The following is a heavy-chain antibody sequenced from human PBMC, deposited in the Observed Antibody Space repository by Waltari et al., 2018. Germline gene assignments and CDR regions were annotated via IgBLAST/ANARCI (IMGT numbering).Heavy chain of an antibody. V-gene: IGHV4-38-2*01. CDR1: GYSISSGYY. CDR3: ARGGGLLRGVSGYGYGMDV. D-gene: IGHD3-10*01. J-gene: IGHJ6*02. CDR2: INHSGLT. Sequence: QVQLQESGPRLVTPSETLSLHCAVSGYSISSGYYWDWIRQPPGKGLEWMGTINHSGLTYYNPSLKSRVTISVDTSKNHFSRGMRSVTAADTAVYYCARGGGLLRGVSGYGYGMDVWGQGTTVTVSS.